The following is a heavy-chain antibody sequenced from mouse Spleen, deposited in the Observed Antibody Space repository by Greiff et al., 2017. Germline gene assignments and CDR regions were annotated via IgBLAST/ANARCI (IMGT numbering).Heavy chain of an antibody. Sequence: QVQLQQSGPELVKPGASVKISCKASGYAFSSSWMNWVKQRPGKGLEWIGRIYPGDGDTNYNGKFKGKATLTADKSSSTAYMQLSSLTSADSAVYFCSMITTRNFDYWGQGTTLTGSS. CDR2: IYPGDGDT. CDR1: GYAFSSSW. D-gene: IGHD2-4*01. J-gene: IGHJ2*01. V-gene: IGHV1-82*01. CDR3: SMITTRNFDY.